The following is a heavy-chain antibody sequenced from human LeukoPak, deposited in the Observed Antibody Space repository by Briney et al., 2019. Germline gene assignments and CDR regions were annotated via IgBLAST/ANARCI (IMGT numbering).Heavy chain of an antibody. D-gene: IGHD1-26*01. CDR2: ISTYSGKT. CDR3: ARDVWELRDYYYGMDV. CDR1: GYTFTSYG. J-gene: IGHJ6*02. Sequence: ASVKVSCKASGYTFTSYGISWVRQAPGRGLQWMGWISTYSGKTNYPQRNQGRVIMTTDKSTSTVYMEVRSLRSDDTAVYYCARDVWELRDYYYGMDVWGQGTTATVSS. V-gene: IGHV1-18*01.